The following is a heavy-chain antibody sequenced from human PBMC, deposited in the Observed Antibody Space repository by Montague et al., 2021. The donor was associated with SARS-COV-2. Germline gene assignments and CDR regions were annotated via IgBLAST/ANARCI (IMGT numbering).Heavy chain of an antibody. CDR2: IGGSGDT. CDR3: AKEMGHGRPFDY. J-gene: IGHJ4*02. V-gene: IGHV3-23*01. Sequence: SPRLSCAASGFTSGFIFRKVAMSWVRRAPGKGLEWVSAIGGSGDTYYADSVKGRFAISRDNSKNTLYLQMNSLRADDTAVYYCAKEMGHGRPFDYWGQGALVTVSS. D-gene: IGHD2-15*01. CDR1: GFTSGFIFRKVA.